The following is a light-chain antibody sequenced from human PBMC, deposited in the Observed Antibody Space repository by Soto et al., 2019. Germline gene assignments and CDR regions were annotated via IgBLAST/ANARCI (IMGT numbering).Light chain of an antibody. CDR2: EVN. V-gene: IGLV2-8*01. Sequence: QSALTQPPSASGSPGQSVTISCTGTSSDVGGYNYVSWYQQHPGKAPKLMIYEVNKRPSGVPDRFSGSKSGNTASLTVSGLQAEDGADYYCSSYAGSNTVVFGGGTKVTVL. J-gene: IGLJ2*01. CDR3: SSYAGSNTVV. CDR1: SSDVGGYNY.